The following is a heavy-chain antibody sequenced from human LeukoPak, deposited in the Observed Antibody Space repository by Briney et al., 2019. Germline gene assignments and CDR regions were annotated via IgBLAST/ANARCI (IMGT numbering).Heavy chain of an antibody. CDR1: GGSISSYY. J-gene: IGHJ6*02. CDR3: ARAEGLWFGEPTWPYGMDV. Sequence: SETLSLTRTVSGGSISSYYWSWIRQPPGKGLEWIGHIYYSGSTNYNPSLKSRVTISVDTSKNQFSLKLSSVTAADTAVYYCARAEGLWFGEPTWPYGMDVWGQGTTVTVSS. D-gene: IGHD3-10*01. V-gene: IGHV4-59*01. CDR2: IYYSGST.